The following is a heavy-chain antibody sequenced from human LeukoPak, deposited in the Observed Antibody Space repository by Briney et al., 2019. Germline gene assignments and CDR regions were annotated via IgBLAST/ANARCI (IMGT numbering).Heavy chain of an antibody. J-gene: IGHJ4*02. V-gene: IGHV3-21*01. CDR1: GFTFSSYS. CDR3: AKRLGYYDSSEGYFDQ. Sequence: GGSLRLSCAASGFTFSSYSMNWVRQAPGKGLEWVSSISSSSSYIYYADSVKGRFTISRDNAKNSLYLQMNSLRAEDTAVYYCAKRLGYYDSSEGYFDQWGQGTLVTVSS. CDR2: ISSSSSYI. D-gene: IGHD3-22*01.